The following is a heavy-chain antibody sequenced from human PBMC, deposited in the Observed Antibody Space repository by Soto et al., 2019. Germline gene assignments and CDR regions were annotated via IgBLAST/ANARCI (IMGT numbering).Heavy chain of an antibody. CDR1: GGSISADY. Sequence: SETLSLTCTVSGGSISADYWNWIRQPPGKGLELIGYVYYTGSTNYNPSLKSRVSLSLDPSKNQFSLNLSSVTAADTAVYFCARGRWFDPWGQRTLVTVFS. CDR2: VYYTGST. CDR3: ARGRWFDP. V-gene: IGHV4-59*01. J-gene: IGHJ5*02.